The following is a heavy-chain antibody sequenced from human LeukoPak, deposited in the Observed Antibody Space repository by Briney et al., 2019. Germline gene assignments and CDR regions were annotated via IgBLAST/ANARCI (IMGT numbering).Heavy chain of an antibody. CDR1: GFTFSSYW. D-gene: IGHD1-7*01. V-gene: IGHV3-7*01. Sequence: PGGSLRLSCAASGFTFSSYWMSWVRQAPGKGLEWVANIKQDGSEKYYVDSVKGRFTISRDNAKNSLYLQINSPRAEDTAVYYCASYNWNYPLDDYWGQGTLVTVSS. CDR2: IKQDGSEK. CDR3: ASYNWNYPLDDY. J-gene: IGHJ4*02.